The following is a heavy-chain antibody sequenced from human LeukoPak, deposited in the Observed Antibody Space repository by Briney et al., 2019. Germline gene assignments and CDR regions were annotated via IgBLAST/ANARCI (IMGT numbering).Heavy chain of an antibody. CDR3: ARTKTEDSSSCHFDY. J-gene: IGHJ4*02. CDR1: GGSIDPYY. D-gene: IGHD6-13*01. V-gene: IGHV4-59*12. CDR2: IYYSGST. Sequence: SETLSLTCTVSGGSIDPYYWSWIRQPPGKGLEWIGYIYYSGSTNYNPSLKSRVTISVDTSKNQFSLKLRSVTAADTAAYYCARTKTEDSSSCHFDYWGQGTLVTVSS.